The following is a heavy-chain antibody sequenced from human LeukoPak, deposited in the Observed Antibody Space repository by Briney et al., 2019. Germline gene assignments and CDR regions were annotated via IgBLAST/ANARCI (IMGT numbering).Heavy chain of an antibody. V-gene: IGHV3-21*01. CDR2: ISSSSSYI. J-gene: IGHJ6*02. D-gene: IGHD6-13*01. Sequence: GGSLRLSCAASGFTFSSYSMNWVRQAPGKGLEWVSSISSSSSYIYYADSVKGLFTISRDNAKNSLYLQMNSLRAEDTAVYYCARGGQQSGMDVWGQGTTVTVSS. CDR1: GFTFSSYS. CDR3: ARGGQQSGMDV.